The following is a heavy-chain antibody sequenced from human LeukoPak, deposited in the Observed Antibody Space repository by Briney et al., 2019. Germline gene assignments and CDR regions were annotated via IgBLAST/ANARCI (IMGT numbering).Heavy chain of an antibody. J-gene: IGHJ4*02. V-gene: IGHV5-51*01. CDR2: ISPDDSDT. D-gene: IGHD4-23*01. CDR1: GYYFNNFW. Sequence: GESLKISFQTSGYYFNNFWIGWGRQMPGKGLEWIGIISPDDSDTTYRPSFEGQVTISVDKSISTAYLQWTSLKASDTALYYCARPVGPNGGPFDSWGQGTLVTVSS. CDR3: ARPVGPNGGPFDS.